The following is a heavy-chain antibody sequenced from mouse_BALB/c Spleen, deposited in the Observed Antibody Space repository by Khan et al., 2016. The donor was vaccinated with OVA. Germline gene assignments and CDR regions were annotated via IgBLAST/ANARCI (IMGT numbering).Heavy chain of an antibody. J-gene: IGHJ3*01. Sequence: VQLKQSGVELVRPGALVKLSCKASGFNIKDYYMHWVKQRPEQGLEWIGWIDPENGNTIYYPKFQGKASITTDTSSNTAFLQLSSLTSEDTAVYYCARGGLRTWFVYWGQGTLVTVSA. CDR2: IDPENGNT. V-gene: IGHV14-1*02. CDR1: GFNIKDYY. CDR3: ARGGLRTWFVY. D-gene: IGHD2-4*01.